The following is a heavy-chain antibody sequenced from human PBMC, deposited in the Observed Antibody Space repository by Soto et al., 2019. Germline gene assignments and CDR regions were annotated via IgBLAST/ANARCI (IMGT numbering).Heavy chain of an antibody. J-gene: IGHJ4*02. CDR3: ARESWMVLQSTFDY. CDR1: GYTFTGYY. CDR2: INPNSGGT. D-gene: IGHD2-15*01. V-gene: IGHV1-2*02. Sequence: ASVKVSCKASGYTFTGYYMHWVRQAPGQGLEWMGWINPNSGGTNYAQKFQGRVTMTRDTSTSTAYMELSRLRSDDTAVYYCARESWMVLQSTFDYWGQGTLVTVSS.